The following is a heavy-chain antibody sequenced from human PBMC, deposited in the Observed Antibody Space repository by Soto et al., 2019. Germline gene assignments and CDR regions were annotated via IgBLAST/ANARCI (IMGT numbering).Heavy chain of an antibody. CDR2: IKSKTDGGTT. J-gene: IGHJ5*02. D-gene: IGHD2-15*01. CDR1: GFTFSNAW. CDR3: TWAGGYCSGGSCYSAPFRFDP. V-gene: IGHV3-15*07. Sequence: GGSLRLSCAASGFTFSNAWMNWVRQAPGKGLEWVGRIKSKTDGGTTDYAAPVKGRFTISRDDSKNTLYLQMNSLKTEDTAVYYCTWAGGYCSGGSCYSAPFRFDPWGQGTLVTVSS.